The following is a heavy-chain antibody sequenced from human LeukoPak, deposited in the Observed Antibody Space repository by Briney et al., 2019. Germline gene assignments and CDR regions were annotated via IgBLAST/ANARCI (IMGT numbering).Heavy chain of an antibody. CDR1: GFTFSAYY. J-gene: IGHJ5*02. Sequence: GGSLRLSCAASGFTFSAYYMSWIRQAPGKGLEWISYISSSGSTTYYADSVKGRFTISRDNAKNSLYLQMNGLRAEDTAVYYCARAYACGGDCYSFRIGWFDPWGQGTLVTVSS. D-gene: IGHD2-21*02. CDR2: ISSSGSTT. V-gene: IGHV3-11*01. CDR3: ARAYACGGDCYSFRIGWFDP.